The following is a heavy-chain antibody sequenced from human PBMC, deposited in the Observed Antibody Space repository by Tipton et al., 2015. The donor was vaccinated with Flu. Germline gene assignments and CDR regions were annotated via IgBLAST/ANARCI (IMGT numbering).Heavy chain of an antibody. J-gene: IGHJ4*02. V-gene: IGHV3-23*01. Sequence: SLRLSCAASGFTFSSYAMSWVRQAPGKGLEWVSAISGSGGSTYYADSVKGRFTISRDNSKNTLYLQMNSLRAEDTAVYYCAKALGGCSSTSCSPLDYWGQGTLVTVSS. CDR2: ISGSGGST. D-gene: IGHD2-2*01. CDR3: AKALGGCSSTSCSPLDY. CDR1: GFTFSSYA.